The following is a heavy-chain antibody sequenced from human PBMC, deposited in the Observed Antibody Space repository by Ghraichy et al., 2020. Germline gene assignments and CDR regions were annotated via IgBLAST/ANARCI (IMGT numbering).Heavy chain of an antibody. D-gene: IGHD1-26*01. CDR3: ARHNALGWELLPHSDY. J-gene: IGHJ4*02. CDR1: GGSISSSSYY. CDR2: IYYSGST. V-gene: IGHV4-39*01. Sequence: SQTLSLTCTVSGGSISSSSYYWGWIRQPPGKGLEWIGSIYYSGSTYYNPSLKSRVTISVDTSKNQFSLKLSSVTAADTAVYYCARHNALGWELLPHSDYWGQGTLVTVSS.